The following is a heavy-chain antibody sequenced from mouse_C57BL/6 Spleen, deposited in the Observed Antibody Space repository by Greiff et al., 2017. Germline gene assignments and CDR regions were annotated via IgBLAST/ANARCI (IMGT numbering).Heavy chain of an antibody. Sequence: QVQLQQPGAELVRPGSSVKLSCKASGYTFTSYWMHWVKQRPIQGLEWIGNIDPSDSETHYNQKFKDKATLTVDKSSSTAYMQLSSLTSEDSAVYYCARPQTPQATWFAYWGQGTLVTVSA. J-gene: IGHJ3*01. V-gene: IGHV1-52*01. CDR1: GYTFTSYW. CDR3: ARPQTPQATWFAY. D-gene: IGHD3-2*02. CDR2: IDPSDSET.